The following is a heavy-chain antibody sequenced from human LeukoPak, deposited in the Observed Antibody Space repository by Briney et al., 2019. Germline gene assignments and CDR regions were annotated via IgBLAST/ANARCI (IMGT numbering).Heavy chain of an antibody. J-gene: IGHJ4*02. CDR2: IKQDGSDK. V-gene: IGHV3-7*03. CDR1: GFSFNEYW. D-gene: IGHD3-10*01. Sequence: GGSLRLSCAASGFSFNEYWMSWVRQAPGKGLEWVANIKQDGSDKYYVDSVKGRFTISRDNSKNTLYLQMNSLRAEDTAVYYCAKEYDYGSGMFDYWGQGTLVTVSS. CDR3: AKEYDYGSGMFDY.